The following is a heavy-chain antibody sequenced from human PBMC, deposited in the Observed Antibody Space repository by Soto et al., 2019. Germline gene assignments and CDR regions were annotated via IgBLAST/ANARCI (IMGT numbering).Heavy chain of an antibody. CDR1: GGTFSSYT. CDR2: IIPILGIA. CDR3: ARDNAARAGRWGMQQQLDYDAFDI. J-gene: IGHJ3*02. Sequence: ASVKVSCKASGGTFSSYTISWVRQAPGQGLEWMGRIIPILGIANYAQKFQGRVTITADKSTSTAYMELSSLRSEDTAVYYCARDNAARAGRWGMQQQLDYDAFDIWGQGTMVTVSS. D-gene: IGHD6-13*01. V-gene: IGHV1-69*04.